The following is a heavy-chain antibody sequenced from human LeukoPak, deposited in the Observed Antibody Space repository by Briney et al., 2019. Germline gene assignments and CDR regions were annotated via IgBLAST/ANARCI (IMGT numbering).Heavy chain of an antibody. Sequence: ASVKVSCKASGYTFTSYGISWVRQAPGQGLEWMGWISAYNGNTNYAQKLQGRVTMTTDTSTSTAYMELSSLRSEDTAVYYCASPRAYSSSWSFDYWGQGTLVTVSS. V-gene: IGHV1-18*01. D-gene: IGHD6-13*01. CDR2: ISAYNGNT. CDR3: ASPRAYSSSWSFDY. CDR1: GYTFTSYG. J-gene: IGHJ4*02.